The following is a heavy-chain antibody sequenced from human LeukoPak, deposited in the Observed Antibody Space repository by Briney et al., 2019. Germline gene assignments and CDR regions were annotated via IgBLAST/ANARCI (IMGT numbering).Heavy chain of an antibody. D-gene: IGHD2-15*01. CDR2: ISSSSSTI. CDR1: GFTFSSYS. Sequence: PGESLRLSCAASGFTFSSYSMNWVRQARGKGLEWVSYISSSSSTIYYADSVKGRFTIPRDNAKNSLYLQMNSLRAEDPAVYSCARHSPSDDGDMNWGQGTLVTVSS. J-gene: IGHJ4*02. V-gene: IGHV3-48*01. CDR3: ARHSPSDDGDMN.